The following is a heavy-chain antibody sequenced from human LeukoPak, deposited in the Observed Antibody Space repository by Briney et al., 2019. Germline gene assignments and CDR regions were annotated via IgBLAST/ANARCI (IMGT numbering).Heavy chain of an antibody. V-gene: IGHV4-61*05. CDR2: IDYSGST. CDR3: ARAPYYYDSSGYYYNV. Sequence: SETLSLTCTVSGGSIDSSSYYWGCIQQPPGKGLEWIGYIDYSGSTNYNPSLKSRVTISVDTSNNQFSLKLCSVTAADTAVYYCARAPYYYDSSGYYYNVWGKGTTVTVSS. J-gene: IGHJ6*04. D-gene: IGHD3-22*01. CDR1: GGSIDSSSYY.